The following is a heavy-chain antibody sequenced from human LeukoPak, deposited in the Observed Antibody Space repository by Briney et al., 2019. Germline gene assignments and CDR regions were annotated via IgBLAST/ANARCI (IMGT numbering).Heavy chain of an antibody. CDR2: ISAYNGNT. V-gene: IGHV1-18*01. CDR3: ARVSCSTSCYYLATFDP. J-gene: IGHJ5*02. D-gene: IGHD2-2*01. Sequence: ASVKVSCKASGYTFTSYGISWVRQAPGQGLEWMGWISAYNGNTNYAQKLQGRVTMTTDTSTSTAYMELRSLRSDDTAVYYCARVSCSTSCYYLATFDPWGQGTLVSVSS. CDR1: GYTFTSYG.